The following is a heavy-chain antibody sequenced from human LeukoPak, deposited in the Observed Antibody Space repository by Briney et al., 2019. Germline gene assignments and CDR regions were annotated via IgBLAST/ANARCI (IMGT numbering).Heavy chain of an antibody. CDR3: RGARPAAAGFYFDY. D-gene: IGHD6-13*01. Sequence: GRSLRLSCAASGFTFDDYAMHWVRQAPGKGLEWVSGISWNSGSIGYADSVKGRFTISRDNAKNSLYLQMNSLRAEDTALYCCRGARPAAAGFYFDYWGQGALVTVSS. J-gene: IGHJ4*02. CDR2: ISWNSGSI. CDR1: GFTFDDYA. V-gene: IGHV3-9*01.